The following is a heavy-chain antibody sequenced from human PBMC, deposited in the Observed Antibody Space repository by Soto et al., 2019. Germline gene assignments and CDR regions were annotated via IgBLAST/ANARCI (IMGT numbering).Heavy chain of an antibody. CDR1: GYTFTSYD. J-gene: IGHJ6*04. CDR3: GRGDYDFWSGYSRPYYYYGMAA. V-gene: IGHV1-8*01. CDR2: MNPNSGNT. Sequence: QVQLVQSGAEVKKPGASVKVSCKASGYTFTSYDINWVRQATGQGLEWMGWMNPNSGNTGYAQKFQGRVTMTRNTPKGTAYMELSTRSSEDTAFYYCGRGDYDFWSGYSRPYYYYGMAAWGKGPTVPVP. D-gene: IGHD3-3*01.